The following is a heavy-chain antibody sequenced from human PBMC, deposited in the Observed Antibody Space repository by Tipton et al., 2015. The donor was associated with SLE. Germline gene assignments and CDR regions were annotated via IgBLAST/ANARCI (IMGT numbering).Heavy chain of an antibody. D-gene: IGHD1-26*01. CDR2: IYYSGST. CDR1: GGSISGGSYY. J-gene: IGHJ6*03. Sequence: TLSLTCTVSGGSISGGSYYWSWIRQPPGKGLEWIGYIYYSGSTNYNPSLKSRVTIPVDTSKNQFSLKLSSVTAADTAVYYCARGLRSYSNYYYYYMDVWGKGTTVTVSS. V-gene: IGHV4-61*01. CDR3: ARGLRSYSNYYYYYMDV.